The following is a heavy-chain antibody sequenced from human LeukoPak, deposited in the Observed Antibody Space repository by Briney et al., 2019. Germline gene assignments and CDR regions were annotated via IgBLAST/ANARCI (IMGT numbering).Heavy chain of an antibody. V-gene: IGHV4-59*01. J-gene: IGHJ4*02. CDR3: AREYYDILTGYYRFDC. CDR1: GGSISSYY. Sequence: PSETLSLTCTVSGGSISSYYWSWIRQPPGKGLEWIGYIYYSGSTNYNPSLKSRVTISVDTSKNQFSLKLSSVTAADTAVYYCAREYYDILTGYYRFDCWGQGTLVTVSS. CDR2: IYYSGST. D-gene: IGHD3-9*01.